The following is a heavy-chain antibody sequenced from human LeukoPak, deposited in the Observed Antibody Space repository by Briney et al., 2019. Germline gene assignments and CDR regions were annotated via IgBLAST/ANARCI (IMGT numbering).Heavy chain of an antibody. J-gene: IGHJ6*02. CDR2: IYSGGST. V-gene: IGHV3-66*01. Sequence: GGSLRLSCAASGFTVSSDYMSWVRQAPGKGLEWVSVIYSGGSTYYADSVKGRFTISRDNSKNTLYLQMNSLRAEDTAVYYCTRGNSGFSYYSAMDVWGQGTTVTVSS. CDR1: GFTVSSDY. D-gene: IGHD3-10*01. CDR3: TRGNSGFSYYSAMDV.